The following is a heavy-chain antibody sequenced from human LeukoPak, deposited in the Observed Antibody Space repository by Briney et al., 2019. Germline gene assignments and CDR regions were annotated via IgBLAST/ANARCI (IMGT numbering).Heavy chain of an antibody. CDR3: ARAKGYVWGSYRYYYYYYMDV. D-gene: IGHD3-16*02. CDR1: GFTFSSYS. CDR2: ISSSSSYI. J-gene: IGHJ6*03. Sequence: GGSLRLSCAASGFTFSSYSMNWVRQAPGKGLEWVSSISSSSSYIYYADSVKGRFTISRDNAKNSLYLQMNSLRAEDTAVYYCARAKGYVWGSYRYYYYYYMDVWGKGTTVTISS. V-gene: IGHV3-21*01.